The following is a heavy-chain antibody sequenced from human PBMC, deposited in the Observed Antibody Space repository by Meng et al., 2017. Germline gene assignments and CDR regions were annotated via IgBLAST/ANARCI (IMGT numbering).Heavy chain of an antibody. J-gene: IGHJ4*02. D-gene: IGHD6-19*01. Sequence: VQLLQPRAEVRTPGETVKVSCKPSGSTFSGYYMHWVRQGAGQGLQWMGRINPNSGGTNNAQTFQGRATMTRDTSISAAYMELSRLRSDDTAVYYCAVDKTSVRYSSGWAHYWGQGTLVTVSS. V-gene: IGHV1-2*06. CDR3: AVDKTSVRYSSGWAHY. CDR2: INPNSGGT. CDR1: GSTFSGYY.